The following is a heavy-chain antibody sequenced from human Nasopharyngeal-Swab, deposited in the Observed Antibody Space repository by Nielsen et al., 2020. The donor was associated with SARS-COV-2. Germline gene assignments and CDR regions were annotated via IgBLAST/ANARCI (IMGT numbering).Heavy chain of an antibody. CDR1: GFTFTSSA. J-gene: IGHJ3*02. V-gene: IGHV1-58*01. CDR3: AASPNYYDSSGYPFDI. Sequence: SVKVSCKASGFTFTSSAVQWVRQARAQRLEWIGWIVVGSGNTNYAQKFQERVTITRDMSTSTAYMELSSLRSEDTAVYYCAASPNYYDSSGYPFDIWGQGTMVTVSS. D-gene: IGHD3-22*01. CDR2: IVVGSGNT.